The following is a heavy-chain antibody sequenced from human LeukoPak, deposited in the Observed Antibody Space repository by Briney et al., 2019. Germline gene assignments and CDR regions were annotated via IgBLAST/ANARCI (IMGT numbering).Heavy chain of an antibody. CDR2: FDPEDGET. CDR1: GYTLPELS. Sequence: GASVTVSRMLSGYTLPELSMHWVRPAPGKGLEGMGGFDPEDGETIYAQKFQGRVTMNEHTSTDTAYMELSSLRSEDTAVYYCATDLAGRITMIVWGQGTMVTVSS. CDR3: ATDLAGRITMIV. D-gene: IGHD3-22*01. J-gene: IGHJ3*01. V-gene: IGHV1-24*01.